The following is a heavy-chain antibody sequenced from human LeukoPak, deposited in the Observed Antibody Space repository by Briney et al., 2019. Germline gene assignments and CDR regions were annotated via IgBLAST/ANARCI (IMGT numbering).Heavy chain of an antibody. V-gene: IGHV4-59*12. J-gene: IGHJ6*02. CDR1: GGSFSGYY. CDR3: ASAGYNYPNYYYYGMDV. Sequence: SETLSLTCAVYGGSFSGYYWSWIRQPPGKGLEWIGYIYSSGSTNYTPSLKSRVTISADRSKNQFSLKLSSVTAADTAVYYCASAGYNYPNYYYYGMDVWGQGTTVTVSS. D-gene: IGHD5-24*01. CDR2: IYSSGST.